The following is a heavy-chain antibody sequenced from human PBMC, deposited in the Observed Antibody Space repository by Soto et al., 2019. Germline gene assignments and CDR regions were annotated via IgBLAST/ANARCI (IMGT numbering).Heavy chain of an antibody. Sequence: SETLSLTCAVYGGSFSGYYWSWIRQPPGKGLEWIGEINHSGSTNYNPSLKSRVTISVDTSKNQFSLKLSSVTAADTAVYYCARGRGGYYDFWSGYPHYYYYYGMDVWGQGTTVTVSS. D-gene: IGHD3-3*01. CDR3: ARGRGGYYDFWSGYPHYYYYYGMDV. J-gene: IGHJ6*02. V-gene: IGHV4-34*01. CDR1: GGSFSGYY. CDR2: INHSGST.